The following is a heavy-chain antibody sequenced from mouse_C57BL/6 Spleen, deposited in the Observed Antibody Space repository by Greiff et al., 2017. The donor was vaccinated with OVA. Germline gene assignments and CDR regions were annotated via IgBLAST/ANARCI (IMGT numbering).Heavy chain of an antibody. J-gene: IGHJ1*03. D-gene: IGHD1-1*01. CDR2: INPSTGGT. CDR3: ARPFYYYGSSYEYWYFDV. Sequence: VQLKESGPELVKPGASVKISCKASGYSFTGYYMHWVKQSSEKSLEWIGEINPSTGGTSYNQKFKGKATLTVDKSSSTAYMQLKSLTSEDSAVYYCARPFYYYGSSYEYWYFDVWGTGTTVTVSS. V-gene: IGHV1-43*01. CDR1: GYSFTGYY.